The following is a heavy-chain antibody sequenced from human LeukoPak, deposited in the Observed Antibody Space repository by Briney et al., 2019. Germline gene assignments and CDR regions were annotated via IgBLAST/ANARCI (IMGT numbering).Heavy chain of an antibody. J-gene: IGHJ5*02. CDR2: VYTTGST. CDR3: ARVEPLKMVKSP. D-gene: IGHD5-18*01. CDR1: GFTFSDYY. Sequence: GSLRLSCAASGFTFSDYYMSWIRQPAGKGLEWIGRVYTTGSTNYNPSLKSRVSMSVDTSKNQFSLSLTSVTVADTAVYYCARVEPLKMVKSPWGQGILVTVSS. V-gene: IGHV4-4*07.